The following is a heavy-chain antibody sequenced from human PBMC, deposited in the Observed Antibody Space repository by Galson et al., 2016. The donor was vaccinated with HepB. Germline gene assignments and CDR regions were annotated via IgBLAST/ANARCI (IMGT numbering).Heavy chain of an antibody. CDR3: ASAPAYGDFHVDY. J-gene: IGHJ4*02. Sequence: SETLSLTCTVSGGSIRNYYWSWIRQPPGEGLEWIGYLYYSGSTNYNPSLMRRVTISLDTSKGPFSLQLTSVTATDTAVYYWASAPAYGDFHVDYWGLGTLVTVSS. CDR1: GGSIRNYY. CDR2: LYYSGST. D-gene: IGHD4-17*01. V-gene: IGHV4-59*01.